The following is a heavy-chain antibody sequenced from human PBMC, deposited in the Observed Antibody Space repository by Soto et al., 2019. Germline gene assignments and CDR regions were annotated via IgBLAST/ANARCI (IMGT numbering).Heavy chain of an antibody. CDR3: ARKGAAASYAHYYMDV. V-gene: IGHV4-59*01. J-gene: IGHJ6*03. CDR2: VYYSGNT. Sequence: QVQLQESGPGLVKPSETLSLTCTVSGGSISPYYWSWIRQPPGKGLEWIGYVYYSGNTNYNPSHESRVTISVDTSRNQFSLNLTSATAADTAVYYCARKGAAASYAHYYMDVWGRGTTVTVSS. CDR1: GGSISPYY. D-gene: IGHD6-13*01.